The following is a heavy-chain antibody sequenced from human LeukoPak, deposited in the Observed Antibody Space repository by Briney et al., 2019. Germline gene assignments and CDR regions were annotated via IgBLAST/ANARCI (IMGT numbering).Heavy chain of an antibody. D-gene: IGHD2-21*01. Sequence: GGSLRLSCAASGFTFSSYSMNWVRQAPGKGLEWVSSISSSSSYIYYADSVKGRFTISRDNAKNSLYLQMNSLRAEDTAVYYCASRRLTGGEDYWGQGTLVTVSS. J-gene: IGHJ4*02. CDR2: ISSSSSYI. CDR3: ASRRLTGGEDY. CDR1: GFTFSSYS. V-gene: IGHV3-21*01.